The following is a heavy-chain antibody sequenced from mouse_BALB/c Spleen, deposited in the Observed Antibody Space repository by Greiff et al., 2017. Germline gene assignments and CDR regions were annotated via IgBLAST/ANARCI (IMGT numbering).Heavy chain of an antibody. J-gene: IGHJ4*01. V-gene: IGHV5-17*02. D-gene: IGHD2-10*02. CDR3: ARSAYGNFYAMDY. CDR1: GFTFSSFG. CDR2: ISSGSSTI. Sequence: EVKLMESGGGLVQPGGSRKLSCAASGFTFSSFGMHWVRQAPEKGLEWVAYISSGSSTIYYADTVKGRFTISRDNPKNTLFLQMTSLRSEDTAMYYCARSAYGNFYAMDYWGQGTSVTVSS.